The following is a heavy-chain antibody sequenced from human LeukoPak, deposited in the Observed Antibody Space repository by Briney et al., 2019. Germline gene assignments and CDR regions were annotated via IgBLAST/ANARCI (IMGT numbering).Heavy chain of an antibody. Sequence: GGSLRLSCAASGFIFSSNYMSWVRQAPGKGLEWVSVIYSGGRTYYAESVKGRFTISRDSSKNTLYLQMNSLRAEDTAVYYCASGNSGSHYVEYYYGMDVWGQGATVT. V-gene: IGHV3-53*01. CDR2: IYSGGRT. CDR3: ASGNSGSHYVEYYYGMDV. D-gene: IGHD1-26*01. J-gene: IGHJ6*02. CDR1: GFIFSSNY.